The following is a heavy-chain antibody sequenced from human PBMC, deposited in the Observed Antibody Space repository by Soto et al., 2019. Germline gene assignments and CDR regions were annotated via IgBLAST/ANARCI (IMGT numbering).Heavy chain of an antibody. CDR2: TNHNGST. V-gene: IGHV4-34*01. CDR3: ARMAVVIAIRYFDP. D-gene: IGHD2-21*01. J-gene: IGHJ2*01. Sequence: QVQLQQWGAGLLKPSETLSLTCAVYVGSFSGYYWSWIRQPPGKGLEWIGETNHNGSTNYNPSLKSRVTRSVDTSKHQFSLKLSSVAAADTGVYYCARMAVVIAIRYFDPWGRGTLVNVPS. CDR1: VGSFSGYY.